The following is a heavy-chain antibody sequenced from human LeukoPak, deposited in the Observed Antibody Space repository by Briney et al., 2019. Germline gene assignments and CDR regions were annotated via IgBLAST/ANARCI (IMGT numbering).Heavy chain of an antibody. Sequence: PSETLSLTCTVSGGSISSYYWSWIRQPPGKGLEWIGYIYYSGSTNYNPSLKSRVTISVDTSKNQFSLKLSSVTAADTAVYYCASYKVAMTTVTTRWFDPWGQGTLVTVSP. CDR3: ASYKVAMTTVTTRWFDP. J-gene: IGHJ5*02. CDR2: IYYSGST. D-gene: IGHD4-11*01. CDR1: GGSISSYY. V-gene: IGHV4-59*01.